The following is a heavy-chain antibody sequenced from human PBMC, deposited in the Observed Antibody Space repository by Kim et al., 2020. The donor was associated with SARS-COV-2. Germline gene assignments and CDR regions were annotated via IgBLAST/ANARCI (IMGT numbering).Heavy chain of an antibody. CDR3: ARDLWCSSTSCLVLGRYYYYGMDV. Sequence: ASVKVSCKASGYTFTSYGISWVRQAPGQGLEWMGWISAYNGNTNYAQKLQGRVTMTTDTSTSTAYMELRSLRSDDTAVYYCARDLWCSSTSCLVLGRYYYYGMDVWGQGTTVTVSS. V-gene: IGHV1-18*01. D-gene: IGHD2-2*01. J-gene: IGHJ6*02. CDR1: GYTFTSYG. CDR2: ISAYNGNT.